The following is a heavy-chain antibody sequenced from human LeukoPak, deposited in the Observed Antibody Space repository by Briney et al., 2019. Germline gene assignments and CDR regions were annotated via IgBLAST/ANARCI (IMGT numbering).Heavy chain of an antibody. CDR2: IYTSGST. D-gene: IGHD6-13*01. Sequence: SETLSLTCTVSGGSISSYYWSWIRQPAGKGLEWIGRIYTSGSTNYNPSLKSRVSISVDTSKKQLSLKLESLTAADAAVYYCARGIETRPADLPFDIWGLGTMVIVSS. CDR3: ARGIETRPADLPFDI. CDR1: GGSISSYY. J-gene: IGHJ3*02. V-gene: IGHV4-4*07.